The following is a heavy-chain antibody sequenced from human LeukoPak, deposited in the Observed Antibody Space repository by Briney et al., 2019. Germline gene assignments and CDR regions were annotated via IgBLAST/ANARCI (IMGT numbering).Heavy chain of an antibody. D-gene: IGHD2-15*01. J-gene: IGHJ4*02. Sequence: SETLSLTCTVSGGSISSYYWSWIRQPPGKGLEWIGYIYYSGSTNYNPSLKSRVTISVDTSKNQFSLKLSPVTAADTAVYYCARGECSGGSCYFAPVDYWGQGTLVTVSS. V-gene: IGHV4-59*01. CDR1: GGSISSYY. CDR2: IYYSGST. CDR3: ARGECSGGSCYFAPVDY.